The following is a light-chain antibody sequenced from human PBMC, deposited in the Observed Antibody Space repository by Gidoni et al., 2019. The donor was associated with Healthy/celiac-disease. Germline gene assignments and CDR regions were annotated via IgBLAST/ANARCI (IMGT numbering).Light chain of an antibody. J-gene: IGKJ1*01. V-gene: IGKV3-20*01. CDR2: GAS. CDR1: KSVSSSY. Sequence: EIVLTQSPGTLSLSPGERATLSCRASKSVSSSYLAWYQQKPGQAPRLLIYGASSRATGIPDRFSVSGSGTDFTLTISRLEPEDFAVYYCQQYGSSPTWTFGQGTKVEIK. CDR3: QQYGSSPTWT.